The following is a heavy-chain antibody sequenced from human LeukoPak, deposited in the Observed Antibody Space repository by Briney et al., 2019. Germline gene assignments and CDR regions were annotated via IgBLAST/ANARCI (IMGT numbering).Heavy chain of an antibody. CDR1: GGTFSSYA. V-gene: IGHV1-69*01. J-gene: IGHJ4*02. D-gene: IGHD5-18*01. CDR2: IIPIFGTA. Sequence: SVKVSCKASGGTFSSYAISWVRQAPGQGLEWMGGIIPIFGTANYAQKFQGRVTITADESTSTAYMELSSLRSEDTAVYYCARSARYSYGSGDFVYWGQGTLVTVSS. CDR3: ARSARYSYGSGDFVY.